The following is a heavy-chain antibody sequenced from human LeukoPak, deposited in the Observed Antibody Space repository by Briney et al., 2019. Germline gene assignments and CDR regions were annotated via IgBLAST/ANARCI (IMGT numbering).Heavy chain of an antibody. J-gene: IGHJ4*02. D-gene: IGHD3-22*01. CDR2: IDSDGSST. V-gene: IGHV3-74*01. CDR1: GFTFSSYW. Sequence: GGSLRLSCAASGFTFSSYWMHWVRQAPGKGLVWVSRIDSDGSSTTYADSAKGRFTISRDNAQKTLYPQMNSLRGEDTAVYYCASPLYSSGYFWGQGTLVTVSS. CDR3: ASPLYSSGYF.